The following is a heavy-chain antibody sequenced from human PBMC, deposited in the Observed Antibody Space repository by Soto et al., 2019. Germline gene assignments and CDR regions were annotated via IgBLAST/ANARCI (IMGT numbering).Heavy chain of an antibody. CDR1: GFTFSSYW. J-gene: IGHJ4*01. V-gene: IGHV3-7*01. CDR2: IKQDGSEK. CDR3: ARVAYGNGWIFDH. Sequence: PVGSLRLSCAASGFTFSSYWMSWVRQAPGKGLEWVANIKQDGSEKYYVDSVKGRFTLSRDNAQNSLQLQMNSLRTEDTAIYFCARVAYGNGWIFDHWGQGTLVTVSS. D-gene: IGHD6-19*01.